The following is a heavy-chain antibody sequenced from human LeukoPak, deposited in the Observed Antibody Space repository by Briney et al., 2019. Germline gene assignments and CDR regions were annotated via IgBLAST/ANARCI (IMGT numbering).Heavy chain of an antibody. J-gene: IGHJ4*02. D-gene: IGHD3-22*01. V-gene: IGHV3-48*01. CDR3: AKSAYYDASGYYREYYFDY. Sequence: PGGSLRLSCAASGFTFSSYSMNWVRQAPGKGLEWVSYISSSSSTIHYADSVKGRFTISRDKTKNTLYLQMNSLRAEDTAVYYYAKSAYYDASGYYREYYFDYWGQGTLVTVSS. CDR2: ISSSSSTI. CDR1: GFTFSSYS.